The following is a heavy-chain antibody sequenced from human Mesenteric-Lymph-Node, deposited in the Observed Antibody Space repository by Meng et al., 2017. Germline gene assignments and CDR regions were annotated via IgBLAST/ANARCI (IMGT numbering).Heavy chain of an antibody. Sequence: GESLKISCAASGFTFSTYWMNWVRQAPGKGLAWVASISKDGGEKYYMGSVKGRFTISRDNAKNSLYLQMNSLRAEDTAVYYCARDWNYYGSGSYFYGMDVWGQGTTVTVSS. CDR3: ARDWNYYGSGSYFYGMDV. CDR2: ISKDGGEK. CDR1: GFTFSTYW. V-gene: IGHV3-7*01. J-gene: IGHJ6*02. D-gene: IGHD3-10*01.